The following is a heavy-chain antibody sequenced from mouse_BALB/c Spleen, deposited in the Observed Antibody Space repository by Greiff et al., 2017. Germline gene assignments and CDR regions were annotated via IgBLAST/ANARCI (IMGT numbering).Heavy chain of an antibody. Sequence: EVMLVESGGGLVKPGGSLKLSCAASGFTFSSYAMSWVRQSPEKRLEWVAEISSGGSYTYYPDTVTGRFTISRDNAKNTLYLEMSSLRSEDTAMYYCARDGYDGYYDYAMDYWGQGTSVTVSS. V-gene: IGHV5-9-4*01. CDR1: GFTFSSYA. CDR3: ARDGYDGYYDYAMDY. CDR2: ISSGGSYT. J-gene: IGHJ4*01. D-gene: IGHD2-3*01.